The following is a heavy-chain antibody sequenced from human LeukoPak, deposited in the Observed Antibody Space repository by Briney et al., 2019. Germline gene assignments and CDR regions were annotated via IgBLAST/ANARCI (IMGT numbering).Heavy chain of an antibody. CDR3: ARVGSSGWYVHPTLDY. CDR2: INPNSGGT. V-gene: IGHV1-2*02. CDR1: GYTFTGYY. J-gene: IGHJ4*02. D-gene: IGHD6-19*01. Sequence: ASVKVSCKASGYTFTGYYMHWVRQAPGQGLEWMGWINPNSGGTNYAQKFQGRVTVTRDTSITTAHMELSRLRPDDTAVYYCARVGSSGWYVHPTLDYWGQGTLVTVSS.